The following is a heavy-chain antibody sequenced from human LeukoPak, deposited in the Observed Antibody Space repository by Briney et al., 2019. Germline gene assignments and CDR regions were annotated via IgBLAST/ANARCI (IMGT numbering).Heavy chain of an antibody. Sequence: PGGSLRLSCAASGFTFSSYAMSWVRQAPGKGLEWDSAISGSGGSTYYADSVKGRFTISRDNAKNSLYLQMNSLGAEDTAVYYCARDSRTYYYGSGSYYVGYSDFWGPGTLVTVSA. J-gene: IGHJ4*02. V-gene: IGHV3-23*01. CDR1: GFTFSSYA. CDR2: ISGSGGST. D-gene: IGHD3-10*01. CDR3: ARDSRTYYYGSGSYYVGYSDF.